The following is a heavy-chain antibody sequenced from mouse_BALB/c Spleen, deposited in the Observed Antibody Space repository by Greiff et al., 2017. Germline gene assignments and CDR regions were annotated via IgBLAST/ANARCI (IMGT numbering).Heavy chain of an antibody. CDR3: AYGNSYAMDY. Sequence: VQLQQSGPGLVKPSQSLSLTCTVTGYSITSDYAWNWIRQFPGNKLEWMGYISYSGSTSYNPSLKSRISITRDTSKNQFFLQLNSVTTEDTATYYCAYGNSYAMDYWGQGTSVTVSS. J-gene: IGHJ4*01. V-gene: IGHV3-2*02. CDR1: GYSITSDYA. D-gene: IGHD2-10*02. CDR2: ISYSGST.